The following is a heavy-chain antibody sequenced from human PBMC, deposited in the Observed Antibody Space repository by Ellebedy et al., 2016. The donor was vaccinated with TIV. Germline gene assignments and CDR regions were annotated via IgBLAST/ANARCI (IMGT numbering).Heavy chain of an antibody. CDR3: ARGITFGGVIDTYYFDY. D-gene: IGHD3-16*02. J-gene: IGHJ4*02. CDR1: GGSISSYY. V-gene: IGHV4-59*01. CDR2: IYYSGST. Sequence: SETLSLTXTVSGGSISSYYWSWIRQPPGKGLEWIGYIYYSGSTNYNPSLKSRVTISVDTSKNQFSLKLSSVTAADTAVYYCARGITFGGVIDTYYFDYWGQGTLVTVSS.